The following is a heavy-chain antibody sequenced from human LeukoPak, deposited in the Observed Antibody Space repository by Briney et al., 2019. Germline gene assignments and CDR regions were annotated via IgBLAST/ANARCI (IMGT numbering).Heavy chain of an antibody. CDR1: GGSISSYY. CDR2: IYYSGST. V-gene: IGHV4-59*08. CDR3: ARQARGSAATRYFDL. J-gene: IGHJ2*01. Sequence: PSETLSLTCTVSGGSISSYYWSWIRQPPGKGLEWIGYIYYSGSTNYNPSLKSRVTISVDTSKNQFSLKLSSVTAADTAVYYCARQARGSAATRYFDLWGRGTLVTVSS. D-gene: IGHD2-15*01.